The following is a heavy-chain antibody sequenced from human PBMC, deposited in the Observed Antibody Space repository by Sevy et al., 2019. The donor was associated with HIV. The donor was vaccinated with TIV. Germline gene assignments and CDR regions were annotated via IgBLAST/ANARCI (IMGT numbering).Heavy chain of an antibody. D-gene: IGHD5-12*01. J-gene: IGHJ6*02. CDR1: GGSISSYY. CDR2: IYYSGST. V-gene: IGHV4-59*01. Sequence: SETLSLTCTVSGGSISSYYWSWIRQPPGKGLEWIGYIYYSGSTNYNPSLKSRVTISVNTSKNQFSLKLSTVTAADTAVYYCARCQAKYSGYDPAYSYYGMDVWGQGTTVTVSS. CDR3: ARCQAKYSGYDPAYSYYGMDV.